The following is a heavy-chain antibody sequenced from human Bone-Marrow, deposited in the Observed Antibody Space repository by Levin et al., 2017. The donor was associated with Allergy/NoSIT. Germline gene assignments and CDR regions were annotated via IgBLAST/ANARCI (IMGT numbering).Heavy chain of an antibody. CDR3: ARADYSDHENY. Sequence: PGGSLRLSCAASGFVFSSHSMVWVRQAPGKGLEWIAYIGRSSSPIHHADSVKGRFTVSRDNAKNSLYLQMNSLRDEDTAVYYCARADYSDHENYWGQGTLVTVSS. J-gene: IGHJ4*02. D-gene: IGHD4-17*01. CDR1: GFVFSSHS. CDR2: IGRSSSPI. V-gene: IGHV3-48*02.